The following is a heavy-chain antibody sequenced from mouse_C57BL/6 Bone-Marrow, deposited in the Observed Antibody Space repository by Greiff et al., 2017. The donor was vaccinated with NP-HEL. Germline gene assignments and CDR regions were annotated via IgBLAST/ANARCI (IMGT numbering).Heavy chain of an antibody. J-gene: IGHJ4*01. V-gene: IGHV3-6*01. Sequence: VQLQQSGPGLVKPSQSLSLTCSVTGYSITSGYYWNWIRQSPGNKLEWMGYISYDGSNNYNPSLKNRISITRDTSKNQYFLKLNSVTTEDTATYYCTRDRLRRPVYYAMDYWGQGTSVTVSS. D-gene: IGHD2-4*01. CDR3: TRDRLRRPVYYAMDY. CDR2: ISYDGSN. CDR1: GYSITSGYY.